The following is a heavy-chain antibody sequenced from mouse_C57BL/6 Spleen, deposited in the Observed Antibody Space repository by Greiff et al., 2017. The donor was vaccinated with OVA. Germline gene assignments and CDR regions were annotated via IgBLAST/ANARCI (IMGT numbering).Heavy chain of an antibody. Sequence: VQLQQPGAELVMPGASVKLSCKASGYTFTSYWMHWVKQRPGQGLEWIGEIDPSDSYTNYNQKFKGKSTLTVDKSSSTAYMQLSSLTSEDSAVYYCARDGNRTMDYWGQGTSVTVSS. CDR2: IDPSDSYT. D-gene: IGHD2-1*01. J-gene: IGHJ4*01. CDR1: GYTFTSYW. CDR3: ARDGNRTMDY. V-gene: IGHV1-69*01.